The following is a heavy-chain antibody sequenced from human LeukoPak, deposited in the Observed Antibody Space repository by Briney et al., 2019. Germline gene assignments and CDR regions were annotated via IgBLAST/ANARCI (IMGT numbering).Heavy chain of an antibody. CDR3: ARDAYIDRYFDY. V-gene: IGHV3-7*01. Sequence: GGSLRLSCAASGFTYSNYWMSWVRQAPGKGLEWVANIKQDGRERYYVDSVKGRFTISRDNAKNSMYLQMNSPRADDTAVYYCARDAYIDRYFDYWGRGTLVTVSS. CDR1: GFTYSNYW. CDR2: IKQDGRER. D-gene: IGHD3-22*01. J-gene: IGHJ4*02.